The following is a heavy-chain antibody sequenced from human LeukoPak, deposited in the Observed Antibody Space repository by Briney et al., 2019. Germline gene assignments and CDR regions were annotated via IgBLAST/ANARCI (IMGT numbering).Heavy chain of an antibody. CDR3: AREPYYYDSSGSPDAFDI. J-gene: IGHJ3*02. CDR1: GGSISSYY. D-gene: IGHD3-22*01. CDR2: IYYSGST. V-gene: IGHV4-59*01. Sequence: SETLSLTCTVSGGSISSYYWSWIRQPPGKGLEWIGYIYYSGSTNYNPSLKSRVTISVDTSKNQFSLKLSSVTAADMAVYYCAREPYYYDSSGSPDAFDIWGQGTMVTVSS.